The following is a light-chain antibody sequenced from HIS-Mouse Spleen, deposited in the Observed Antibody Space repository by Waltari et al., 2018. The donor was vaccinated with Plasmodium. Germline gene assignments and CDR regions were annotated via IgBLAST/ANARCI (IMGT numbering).Light chain of an antibody. J-gene: IGKJ3*01. V-gene: IGKV3-15*01. CDR3: QQYNNWSFT. CDR2: GAS. CDR1: QSVSST. Sequence: EIVMTQSPATLSVSPGDRATLSCRASQSVSSTLAWYQQKPGQAPRLLIYGASTRATGIPARFSGSGSVTEFTLTISSLQSEDFAVYYCQQYNNWSFTFGPGTKVDIK.